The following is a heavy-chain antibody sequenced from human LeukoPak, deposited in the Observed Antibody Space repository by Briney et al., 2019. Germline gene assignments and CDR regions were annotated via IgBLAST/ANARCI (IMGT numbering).Heavy chain of an antibody. V-gene: IGHV1-8*03. CDR1: GYTFTSYD. CDR2: MNPNSGNT. D-gene: IGHD2-15*01. J-gene: IGHJ6*03. CDR3: ARGGRVVVVAATYDYYMDV. Sequence: ASVKVSCKASGYTFTSYDINWVRQATGQGLEWMGWMNPNSGNTGYAQKFQGRVTITRNTSISTAYMELSSLRSEDTAVYYCARGGRVVVVAATYDYYMDVWGKGTTVTVSS.